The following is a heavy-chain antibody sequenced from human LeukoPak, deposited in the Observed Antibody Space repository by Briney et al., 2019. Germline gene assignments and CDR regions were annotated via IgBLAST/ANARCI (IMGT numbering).Heavy chain of an antibody. V-gene: IGHV4-59*04. D-gene: IGHD3-22*01. CDR1: GGSISSYY. CDR3: ARRDDSSGYHKIFDY. CDR2: IYYGENT. J-gene: IGHJ4*02. Sequence: SETLSLTCTVSGGSISSYYWSWIRQPPGKGQEWIGSIYYGENTYYNPSLKSRVTISIDTSKNQFYLKLSSLTAADTAVYYCARRDDSSGYHKIFDYWGPGTLVTVSS.